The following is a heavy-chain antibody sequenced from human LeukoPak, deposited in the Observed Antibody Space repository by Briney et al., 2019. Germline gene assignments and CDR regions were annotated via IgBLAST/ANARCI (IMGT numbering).Heavy chain of an antibody. J-gene: IGHJ4*02. CDR1: GFTFSSYS. Sequence: GGSLRLSCAASGFTFSSYSMNWVRQAPGKGLEWVSSISSSSYIYYADSVKGRFTISRDNAKNSLYLQMNSLRAEDTAVYYCARSLTPLPTWFGELSYWGQGTLVTVSS. V-gene: IGHV3-21*01. CDR3: ARSLTPLPTWFGELSY. CDR2: ISSSSYI. D-gene: IGHD3-10*01.